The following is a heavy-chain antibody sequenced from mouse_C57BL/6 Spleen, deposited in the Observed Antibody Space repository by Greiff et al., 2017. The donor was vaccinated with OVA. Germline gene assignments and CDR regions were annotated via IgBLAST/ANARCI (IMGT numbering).Heavy chain of an antibody. CDR1: GYTFTSYW. Sequence: VQLQQPGAELVRPGSSVKLSCKASGYTFTSYWMDWVKQRPGQGLEWIGNIYPSDSETHYNPKFKDKATLTVDKSSSTAYMQLSSLTSEDSAVYYCARGGYSNYGFAMDYWGQGTSVTVSS. V-gene: IGHV1-61*01. D-gene: IGHD2-5*01. J-gene: IGHJ4*01. CDR2: IYPSDSET. CDR3: ARGGYSNYGFAMDY.